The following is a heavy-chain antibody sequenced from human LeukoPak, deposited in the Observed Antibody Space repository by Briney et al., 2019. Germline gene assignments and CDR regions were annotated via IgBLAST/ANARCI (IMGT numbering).Heavy chain of an antibody. V-gene: IGHV4-39*01. Sequence: SETLSLTCTASGGSISSSSYYWGWIRQPPGKGLEWIGSIYYSGSTYYNPSLKSRVTISVDTSKNQFSLKLSSVTAADTAVYYCARRSHYYDSSGYSDYWGQGTLVTVSS. CDR1: GGSISSSSYY. CDR2: IYYSGST. CDR3: ARRSHYYDSSGYSDY. J-gene: IGHJ4*02. D-gene: IGHD3-22*01.